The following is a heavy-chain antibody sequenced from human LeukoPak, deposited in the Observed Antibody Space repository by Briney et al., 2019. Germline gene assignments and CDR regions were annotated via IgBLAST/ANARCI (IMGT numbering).Heavy chain of an antibody. D-gene: IGHD1/OR15-1a*01. J-gene: IGHJ3*02. V-gene: IGHV4-59*08. CDR2: IYYSGRT. CDR3: ARHGGTVAINDAFDI. Sequence: SETLSLTCTVSSGSIISFYWSWIRQTPGKPLEWIGYIYYSGRTSYNPSLKSRVTISVDTSNNQFSLRLDSVTVADTAVYFCARHGGTVAINDAFDIWGQGTMVTVSS. CDR1: SGSIISFY.